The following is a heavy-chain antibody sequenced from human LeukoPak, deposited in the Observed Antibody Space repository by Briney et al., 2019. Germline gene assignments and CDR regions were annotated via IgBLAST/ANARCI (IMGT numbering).Heavy chain of an antibody. CDR1: GFTFSSYA. CDR3: ARGLDLSFFDY. Sequence: GGSLRLSCAASGFTFSSYAMHWVRQAPGKGLEWVAVISYDGGKRDYADSVKGRFTISRDNAKNTLFVQMNSLRIEDTAVYYCARGLDLSFFDYWGQGTLVTVSS. D-gene: IGHD1-1*01. CDR2: ISYDGGKR. J-gene: IGHJ4*02. V-gene: IGHV3-30*03.